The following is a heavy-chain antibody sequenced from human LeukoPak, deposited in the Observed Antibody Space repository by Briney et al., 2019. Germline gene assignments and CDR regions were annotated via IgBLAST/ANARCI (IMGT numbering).Heavy chain of an antibody. CDR3: ARDTSSVGAFDI. Sequence: SETLSLTCTVSGGSISSGDYYWGWIRQPPGKGLEWIGYIYYSGSTYYNPSLKSRVTISVDTSKNQFSLKLSSVTAADTAVYYCARDTSSVGAFDIWGQGTMVTVSS. CDR1: GGSISSGDYY. D-gene: IGHD3-22*01. CDR2: IYYSGST. J-gene: IGHJ3*02. V-gene: IGHV4-30-4*01.